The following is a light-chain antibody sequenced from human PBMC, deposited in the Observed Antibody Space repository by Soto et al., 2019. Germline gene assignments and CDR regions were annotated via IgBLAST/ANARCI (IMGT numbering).Light chain of an antibody. Sequence: IQMTQSPSTLSASVGDSVTITCRASQSITIWLAWYQQKPGKAPKLLIYDASSLEGGVPSRFSGSGSGTELTITISGLQPDDFETYYCQQYNSFSWTFGQGTKVDIK. CDR1: QSITIW. J-gene: IGKJ1*01. CDR2: DAS. V-gene: IGKV1-5*01. CDR3: QQYNSFSWT.